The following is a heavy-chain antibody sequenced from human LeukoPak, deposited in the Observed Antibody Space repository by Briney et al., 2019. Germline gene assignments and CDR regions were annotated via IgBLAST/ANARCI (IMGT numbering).Heavy chain of an antibody. Sequence: ASVKVSCKASGYTFTGYYMHWVRQAPGQGLEWMGWINPNSGGTNYAQKFQGRVTMTRDTSISTAYMELSRLRSDDTAVYYCARDTTGYQLLYYYYYMDVWGQGTVVTVSS. CDR1: GYTFTGYY. CDR2: INPNSGGT. V-gene: IGHV1-2*02. D-gene: IGHD2-2*01. CDR3: ARDTTGYQLLYYYYYMDV. J-gene: IGHJ6*03.